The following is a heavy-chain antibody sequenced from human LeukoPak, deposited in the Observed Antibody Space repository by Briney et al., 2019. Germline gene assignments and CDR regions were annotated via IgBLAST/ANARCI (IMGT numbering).Heavy chain of an antibody. CDR2: IIPIFGTA. CDR3: ARAGEEYQLHAANWFDP. D-gene: IGHD2-2*01. J-gene: IGHJ5*02. Sequence: SVKVSYKASGGTFSSYAISWVRQAPGQGLEWMGGIIPIFGTANYAQKFQGRVTITADESTSTAYMELSSLRSEDTAVYYCARAGEEYQLHAANWFDPWGQGTLVTVSS. V-gene: IGHV1-69*13. CDR1: GGTFSSYA.